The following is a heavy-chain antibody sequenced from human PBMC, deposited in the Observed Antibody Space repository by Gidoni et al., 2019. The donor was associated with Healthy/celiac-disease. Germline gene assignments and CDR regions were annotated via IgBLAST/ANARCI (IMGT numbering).Heavy chain of an antibody. J-gene: IGHJ4*02. CDR1: GYIFTCYW. CDR2: IDPGDSDT. D-gene: IGHD1-7*01. Sequence: EVQLVQSGAEVKKPGESLKISCMGSGYIFTCYWIGWVRKMPGKVLEWMGIIDPGDSDTRYSPSFQGQVTISAEKSISTDYLQWSSLKASDTAMYYCARLETGTTYGSFDYWGQGTLVTVSS. CDR3: ARLETGTTYGSFDY. V-gene: IGHV5-51*03.